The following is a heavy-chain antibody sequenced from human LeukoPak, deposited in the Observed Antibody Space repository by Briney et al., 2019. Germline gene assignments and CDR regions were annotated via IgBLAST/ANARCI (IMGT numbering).Heavy chain of an antibody. J-gene: IGHJ4*02. Sequence: GASVKVSCETSGYTFIAYYLHWVRQAPGQGLEWMGWLNPGPGGTLYAQKFQGRVTMTRDMSMTTAYMELTELRSDDTAVYYCAAQRDPRPFDHWGQGTLITVSS. V-gene: IGHV1-2*02. CDR2: LNPGPGGT. CDR3: AAQRDPRPFDH. CDR1: GYTFIAYY. D-gene: IGHD5-24*01.